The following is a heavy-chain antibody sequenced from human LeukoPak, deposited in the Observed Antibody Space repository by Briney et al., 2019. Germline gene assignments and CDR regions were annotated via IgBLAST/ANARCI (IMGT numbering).Heavy chain of an antibody. Sequence: ASVKVSCKASGYTFTSYGISWVRQAPGQGLEWMGWISAYNGNTNYAQKLQGRVTMTTDTSTGTAYMELRSLRSDDTAVYYCARAMAAAVTNWFDPWGQGTLVTVSS. D-gene: IGHD6-13*01. CDR1: GYTFTSYG. CDR3: ARAMAAAVTNWFDP. V-gene: IGHV1-18*01. CDR2: ISAYNGNT. J-gene: IGHJ5*02.